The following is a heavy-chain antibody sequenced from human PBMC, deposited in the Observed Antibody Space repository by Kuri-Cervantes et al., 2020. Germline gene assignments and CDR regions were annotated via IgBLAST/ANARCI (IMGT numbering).Heavy chain of an antibody. D-gene: IGHD3-22*01. J-gene: IGHJ6*02. CDR1: GFTFNNYA. CDR2: ISYDGSNK. CDR3: ARELLPREPAGMDV. Sequence: GESLKISCAASGFTFNNYAMGWVRQAPGKGLEWVAVISYDGSNKYYADSVKGRFTISRDNSKNTLYLQMNSLRAEDTAVYYCARELLPREPAGMDVWGQGTTVTVSS. V-gene: IGHV3-30-3*01.